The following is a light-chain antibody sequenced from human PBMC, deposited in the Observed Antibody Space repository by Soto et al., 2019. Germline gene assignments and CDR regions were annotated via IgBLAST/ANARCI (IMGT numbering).Light chain of an antibody. CDR1: ERLTGN. J-gene: IGKJ1*01. CDR2: EVS. V-gene: IGKV3-15*01. Sequence: EIIMTQSPATLSLSPGERATFSCRASERLTGNLAWYQHKPGQAPRLLIYEVSTRATYIPARFSGRGSRTEFTLTISSLQSEDSAVYFCQQYQDWPRTFGQGTKLEIK. CDR3: QQYQDWPRT.